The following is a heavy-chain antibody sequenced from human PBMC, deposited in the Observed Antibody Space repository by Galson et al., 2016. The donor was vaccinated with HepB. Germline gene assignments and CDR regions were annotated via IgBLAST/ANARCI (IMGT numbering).Heavy chain of an antibody. V-gene: IGHV6-1*01. Sequence: CAISGDSVSSNSAAWNWIRQSPSRGLEWLGRTYYRSKWYNDYAVSVKSRITINPDTSKNQFSLQLNSVTPEDTAVYYCARAYTPMAGTYYYYWDVWGKGTTVTVS. CDR3: ARAYTPMAGTYYYYWDV. CDR1: GDSVSSNSAA. CDR2: TYYRSKWYN. D-gene: IGHD5-18*01. J-gene: IGHJ6*03.